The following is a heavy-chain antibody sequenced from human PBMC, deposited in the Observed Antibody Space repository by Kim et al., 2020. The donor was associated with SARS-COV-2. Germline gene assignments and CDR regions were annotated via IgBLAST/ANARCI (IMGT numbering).Heavy chain of an antibody. J-gene: IGHJ4*01. D-gene: IGHD3-10*01. CDR2: IWFDGSNK. Sequence: GGSLRLSCAASGFTFSSYGMHWVRQAPGKGLEWVAIIWFDGSNKYYADSVKGRFTISRDNSKNMLYLQMNSLRAEDTALYYCAKGDYYGSGSYYQDRDY. V-gene: IGHV3-33*06. CDR3: AKGDYYGSGSYYQDRDY. CDR1: GFTFSSYG.